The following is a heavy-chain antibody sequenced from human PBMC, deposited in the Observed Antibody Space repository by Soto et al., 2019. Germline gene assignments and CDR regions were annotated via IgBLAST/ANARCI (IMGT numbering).Heavy chain of an antibody. D-gene: IGHD6-13*01. CDR2: IIPIFGTA. J-gene: IGHJ4*02. V-gene: IGHV1-69*13. CDR1: GGTFSSYA. Sequence: GASVKVSCKASGGTFSSYAISWVRQAPGQGLEWMGGIIPIFGTANYAQKFQGRVTITADESTSTAYMELSSLRSEDTAVYYCASSAWQQLADYWGQGTLVTSPQ. CDR3: ASSAWQQLADY.